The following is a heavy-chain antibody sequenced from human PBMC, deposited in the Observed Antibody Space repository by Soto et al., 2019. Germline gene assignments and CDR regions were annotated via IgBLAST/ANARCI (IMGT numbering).Heavy chain of an antibody. V-gene: IGHV4-31*03. CDR2: IYYSGST. D-gene: IGHD2-15*01. CDR3: ARIGASGGYCSGGSCSDFDY. Sequence: PSETLSLTCTVSGGSISSGGYYWSWIRQHPGKGLEWIGYIYYSGSTYYNPSLKSRVTISVDTSKNQFSLKLSSVTAADTAVYYCARIGASGGYCSGGSCSDFDYWGQGTLVTVSS. CDR1: GGSISSGGYY. J-gene: IGHJ4*02.